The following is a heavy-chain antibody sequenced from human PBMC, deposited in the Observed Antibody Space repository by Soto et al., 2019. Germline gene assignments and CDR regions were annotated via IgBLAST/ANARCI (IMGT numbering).Heavy chain of an antibody. Sequence: LRLSCAASGFTFSSYAMHWVRQAPGKGLEYVSTISSNGGNTYYVNSVKGRFTISRDNSKNTLYLQMGSLRAEDMAVYYCAREADYVNWFDPWGQGTLVTVSS. D-gene: IGHD4-17*01. CDR3: AREADYVNWFDP. CDR1: GFTFSSYA. V-gene: IGHV3-64*01. CDR2: ISSNGGNT. J-gene: IGHJ5*02.